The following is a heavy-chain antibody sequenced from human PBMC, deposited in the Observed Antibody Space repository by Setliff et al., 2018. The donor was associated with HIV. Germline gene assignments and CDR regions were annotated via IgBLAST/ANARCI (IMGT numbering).Heavy chain of an antibody. CDR3: ARLTIFGVVMATYYMDV. D-gene: IGHD3-3*01. V-gene: IGHV1-69*06. Sequence: SVKVSCKASGGTFSSYAISWVRQAPGQGLEWMGRIIPIFGTANYAQKFQGRVTITADKSTSTAYMELSSLRSDDTAVYYCARLTIFGVVMATYYMDVWGKGTTVTVSS. CDR2: IIPIFGTA. J-gene: IGHJ6*03. CDR1: GGTFSSYA.